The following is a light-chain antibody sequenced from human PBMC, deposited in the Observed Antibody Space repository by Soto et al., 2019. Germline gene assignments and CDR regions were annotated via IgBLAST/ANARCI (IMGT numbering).Light chain of an antibody. CDR3: QQYDKAPHT. Sequence: EIVLTQSPGTLSLSPGESATLSCRASQSVSSSQVAWYQQKPGQAPRLLIYGASSRAPGIPDRFSGVGSETDFTLTISRLEPEDSAVYYCQQYDKAPHTFGQGTKLEIK. J-gene: IGKJ2*01. CDR2: GAS. V-gene: IGKV3-20*01. CDR1: QSVSSSQ.